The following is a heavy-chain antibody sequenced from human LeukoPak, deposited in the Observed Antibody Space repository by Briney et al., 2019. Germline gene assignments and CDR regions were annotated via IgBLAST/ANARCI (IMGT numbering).Heavy chain of an antibody. V-gene: IGHV3-7*01. CDR2: VKQDGTEK. Sequence: GGSLRLSCEASGFTFRDYWMTWVRQAPGKGLEWVANVKQDGTEKFYVDSVKGRFTISRDNGKNSLYLQMNSLRVEDAAIYYCARAGGTSWADYWGQGTLVTVSS. J-gene: IGHJ4*02. CDR3: ARAGGTSWADY. D-gene: IGHD6-13*01. CDR1: GFTFRDYW.